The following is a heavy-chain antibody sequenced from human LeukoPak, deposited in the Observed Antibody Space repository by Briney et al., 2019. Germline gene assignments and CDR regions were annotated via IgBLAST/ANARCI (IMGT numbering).Heavy chain of an antibody. V-gene: IGHV4/OR15-8*01. CDR1: GGSIDTGDW. Sequence: KASETLSLTCVVSGGSIDTGDWWTWVRQSPGKGLEWIGEIYQSGSTHYSPSLKNRVTISIDKSKNQFSLNLKSVTAADTAVYFCTRTHLIVPNYYFDFWGQGARVTVSS. CDR2: IYQSGST. J-gene: IGHJ4*02. CDR3: TRTHLIVPNYYFDF. D-gene: IGHD2/OR15-2a*01.